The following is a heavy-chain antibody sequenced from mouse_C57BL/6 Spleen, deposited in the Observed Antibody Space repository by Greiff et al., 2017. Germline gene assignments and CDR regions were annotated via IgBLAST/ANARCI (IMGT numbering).Heavy chain of an antibody. CDR2: ISSGSSTI. CDR3: ARHNWEDWYFDV. D-gene: IGHD4-1*01. Sequence: EVKLMESGGAVVPPFGPLPLSFSSSLFTFSDYGMHWVRQAPEKGLEWVAYISSGSSTIYYADTVKGRFTISRDNAKNTLFLQMTSLRSEDTAMYYCARHNWEDWYFDVWGTGTTVTVSS. J-gene: IGHJ1*03. V-gene: IGHV5-17*01. CDR1: LFTFSDYG.